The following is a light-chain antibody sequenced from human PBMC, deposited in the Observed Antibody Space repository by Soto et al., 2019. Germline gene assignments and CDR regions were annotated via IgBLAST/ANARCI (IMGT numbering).Light chain of an antibody. CDR3: QSYDSRLSAYV. J-gene: IGLJ1*01. CDR1: SSNIGAGYD. V-gene: IGLV1-40*01. CDR2: TNN. Sequence: QSVLTQPPSVSGAPVPRVTISCTGSSSNIGAGYDVHWYLQVPGTAPKLLVYTNNNRPSGVPDRFSGSKSDTSASLAITGLQAEDEADYYCQSYDSRLSAYVFGTGTKVTVL.